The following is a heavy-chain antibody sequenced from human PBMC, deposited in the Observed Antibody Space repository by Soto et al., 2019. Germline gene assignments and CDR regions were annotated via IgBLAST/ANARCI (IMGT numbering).Heavy chain of an antibody. CDR2: IDDGNSA. CDR3: TKRPMCAGDCWYFDD. D-gene: IGHD2-21*02. J-gene: IGHJ4*02. CDR1: GFNFRTYA. V-gene: IGHV3-23*05. Sequence: EVRLLESGGGSEQPGGSLRLSCAASGFNFRTYAMYWVRQAPGQGLEWVSAIDDGNSAYYADSVKGRFIISRDNSRNTLYLQVDGLRVEDTAIYFCTKRPMCAGDCWYFDDWGQGILVTVSS.